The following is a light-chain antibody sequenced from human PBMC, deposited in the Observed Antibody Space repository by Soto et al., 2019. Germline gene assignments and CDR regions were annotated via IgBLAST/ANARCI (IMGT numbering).Light chain of an antibody. V-gene: IGKV3-15*01. CDR3: QQYHNWPLT. CDR1: QSFSDK. Sequence: EIVMTQSPATLSVSPGETATLSCGASQSFSDKLAWYQQKPGQAPRLLIYGASTRATGIPARFSGSGSGTEFTRTISSLQSEDFAVYYCQQYHNWPLTFGGGTKVEIK. CDR2: GAS. J-gene: IGKJ4*01.